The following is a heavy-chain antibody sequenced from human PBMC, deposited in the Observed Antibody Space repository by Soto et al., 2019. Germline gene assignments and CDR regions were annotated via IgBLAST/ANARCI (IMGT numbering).Heavy chain of an antibody. V-gene: IGHV3-23*01. D-gene: IGHD1-26*01. J-gene: IGHJ4*02. Sequence: HPAGSMGLSCAASGFTVSTFAMNWVRQAPGKGLEWVSGITGGSGFTFYADSVKGRFTISRDDSENTLFLQMSSLRAEDTAKYYCAKSGPTNYLDFWGQGTLVTVSS. CDR3: AKSGPTNYLDF. CDR1: GFTVSTFA. CDR2: ITGGSGFT.